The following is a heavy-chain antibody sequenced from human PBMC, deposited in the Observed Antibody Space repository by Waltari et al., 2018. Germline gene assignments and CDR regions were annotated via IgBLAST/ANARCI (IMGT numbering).Heavy chain of an antibody. CDR3: ARDQWFAFDI. V-gene: IGHV3-7*01. D-gene: IGHD3-22*01. J-gene: IGHJ3*02. CDR1: GFTLSRYW. Sequence: EVQLVESGGGLVQPGGSVRLSCAASGFTLSRYWMSWVRQAPGKGAEWVANIMTDGSEEYYVDSVRGRFTISRDNAKNSLYLQMNSLRPEDTAVYYCARDQWFAFDIWGHGTMVTVSS. CDR2: IMTDGSEE.